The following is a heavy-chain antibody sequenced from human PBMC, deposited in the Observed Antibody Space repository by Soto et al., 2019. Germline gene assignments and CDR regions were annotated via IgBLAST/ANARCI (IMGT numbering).Heavy chain of an antibody. Sequence: EVQLVESGGGLVQPGGSLRLSCTASGFTISNYWMNWVRQAPGKGLVWVSRINGDGSSTSYADSVTGRFTISRDNAKNTLYLQMNSLRAKDTAVYYCTIITQGAWGQGTLVTVSS. CDR2: INGDGSST. V-gene: IGHV3-74*01. D-gene: IGHD3-9*01. CDR1: GFTISNYW. CDR3: TIITQGA. J-gene: IGHJ5*02.